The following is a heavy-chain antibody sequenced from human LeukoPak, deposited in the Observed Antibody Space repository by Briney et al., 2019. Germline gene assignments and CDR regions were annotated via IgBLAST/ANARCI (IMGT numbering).Heavy chain of an antibody. V-gene: IGHV3-7*01. J-gene: IGHJ6*03. D-gene: IGHD3-16*01. CDR2: IKQDGSEK. CDR3: AKRGSFVVALYYYMDV. CDR1: GFTFSSYW. Sequence: GGSLRLSCAASGFTFSSYWMSWVRQAPGKGLEWVANIKQDGSEKYYVDSVKDRFTISRDNSKNTLYLQMNSLRAEDTAVYYCAKRGSFVVALYYYMDVWGKGTTVTISS.